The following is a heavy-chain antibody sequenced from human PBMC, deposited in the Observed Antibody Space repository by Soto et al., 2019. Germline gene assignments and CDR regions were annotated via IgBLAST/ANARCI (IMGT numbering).Heavy chain of an antibody. CDR3: ARDIRGYSRALDD. CDR1: GGSVSSGSYY. J-gene: IGHJ4*02. Sequence: PSGTLRLTCNLSGGSVSSGSYYWTWVRQLPGKGLEWIGNLYYSGTSNYNPSPQNPVTISIATLNNQYSLKLTSVTAADTARYYCARDIRGYSRALDDWGQGTQVTVS. V-gene: IGHV4-61*01. D-gene: IGHD5-18*01. CDR2: LYYSGTS.